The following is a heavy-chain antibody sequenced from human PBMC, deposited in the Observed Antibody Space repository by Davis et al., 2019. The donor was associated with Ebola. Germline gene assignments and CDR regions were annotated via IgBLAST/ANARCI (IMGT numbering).Heavy chain of an antibody. CDR2: MNPNSGNT. J-gene: IGHJ6*02. CDR3: ARGDGYSGYYYYYGMDV. D-gene: IGHD5-12*01. V-gene: IGHV1-8*01. CDR1: GYTFTSYD. Sequence: ASVKVSCKASGYTFTSYDINWVRQATGQGLEWMGWMNPNSGNTGYAQKFHCRVTMTRNTAIRTAYMELSSLRSEDTAVYYCARGDGYSGYYYYYGMDVWGQGTTVTVSS.